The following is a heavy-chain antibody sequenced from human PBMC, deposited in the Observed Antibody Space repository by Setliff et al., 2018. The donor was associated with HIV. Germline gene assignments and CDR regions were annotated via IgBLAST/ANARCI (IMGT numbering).Heavy chain of an antibody. D-gene: IGHD5-12*01. V-gene: IGHV1-58*02. CDR2: IVVGSGNT. Sequence: SVKVSCKASGFTFTSSAMQWVRQARGQRLEWIGWIVVGSGNTNYAQKFQERVTITRDRSTSTAYMELSSLRSEDTAVYYCAALDIVATRASYYFDYWGQGTLVTVSS. CDR1: GFTFTSSA. CDR3: AALDIVATRASYYFDY. J-gene: IGHJ4*02.